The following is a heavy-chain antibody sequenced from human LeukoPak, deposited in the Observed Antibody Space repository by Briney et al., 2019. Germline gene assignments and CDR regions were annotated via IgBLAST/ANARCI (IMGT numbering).Heavy chain of an antibody. J-gene: IGHJ1*01. CDR3: AKGVPGYSSGWSYFHH. CDR2: INGNTGNT. Sequence: GGSLRLSCAASGFTITSYATYWVRQAPGKGMEWVSGINGNTGNTYYADSVKGRFSISRDYSKNSLFLQMNSLRDDDTAMYYCAKGVPGYSSGWSYFHHWGQGTLVTVFS. V-gene: IGHV3-23*01. CDR1: GFTITSYA. D-gene: IGHD6-19*01.